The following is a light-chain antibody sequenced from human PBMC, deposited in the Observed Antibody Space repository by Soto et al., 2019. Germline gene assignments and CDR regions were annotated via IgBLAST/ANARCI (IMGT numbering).Light chain of an antibody. J-gene: IGKJ1*01. CDR2: AAS. Sequence: DIQMTQSPSTLSASVGDRVTITCRASQSMSSWLAWYQQKPGKAPKLLIYAASTLQSGVPSRSSGSGYGTEVTVTISGRQYEGVAPYYGQPFNTYPRTIGQGTRVDIK. V-gene: IGKV1-5*01. CDR3: QPFNTYPRT. CDR1: QSMSSW.